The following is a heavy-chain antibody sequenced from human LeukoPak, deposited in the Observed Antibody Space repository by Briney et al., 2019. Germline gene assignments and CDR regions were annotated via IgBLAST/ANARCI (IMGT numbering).Heavy chain of an antibody. CDR2: INPNSGGT. CDR3: ARATAAAGTKSPRY. D-gene: IGHD6-13*01. CDR1: GYTFTGYY. J-gene: IGHJ4*02. Sequence: ASVKVSCKASGYTFTGYYMHWVRQAPGQGLEWMGWINPNSGGTNYAQKFQGRVTMTRDTSISTAYMELSRLRSDDTAVYYCARATAAAGTKSPRYWGQGTLVTVSS. V-gene: IGHV1-2*02.